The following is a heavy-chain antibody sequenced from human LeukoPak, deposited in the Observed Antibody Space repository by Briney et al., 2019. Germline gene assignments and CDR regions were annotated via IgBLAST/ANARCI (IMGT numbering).Heavy chain of an antibody. CDR1: GFTFSSYG. CDR3: ARVADYSNSAHADY. J-gene: IGHJ4*02. Sequence: PGGSQRLSCAASGFTFSSYGMHWVRQAPGKGLEWVAVIWYDGSNKNYADSVKGRFTISRDNSKNTLYLQMNSLRAEDTAVYYCARVADYSNSAHADYWGQGTLVTVSS. D-gene: IGHD4-4*01. CDR2: IWYDGSNK. V-gene: IGHV3-33*01.